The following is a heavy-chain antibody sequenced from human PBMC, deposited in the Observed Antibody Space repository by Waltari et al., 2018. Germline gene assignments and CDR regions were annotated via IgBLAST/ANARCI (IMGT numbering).Heavy chain of an antibody. CDR1: GFGFRTYW. Sequence: EVQLVESGGGLVQPGGSLRLSCAASGFGFRTYWMHWVRQVPGKGLVWVSRINTDGSSIGNADSVKGRFTISRDNAKNTLYLQMNSLKAEDTAVYYCARVDKGYFDYWGQGTLVTVSS. CDR2: INTDGSSI. CDR3: ARVDKGYFDY. J-gene: IGHJ4*02. V-gene: IGHV3-74*01. D-gene: IGHD3-9*01.